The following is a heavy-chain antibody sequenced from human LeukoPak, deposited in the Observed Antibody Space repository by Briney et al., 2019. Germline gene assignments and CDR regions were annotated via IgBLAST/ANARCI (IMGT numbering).Heavy chain of an antibody. CDR2: ISYDVSNK. Sequence: GGSLRLSCTGSGFTFSNYDVHWVRQAPGKGLEWVAIISYDVSNKDYTDSVMGRFTISRDNAKKSLYLHTNSLIAEDMAVYYCARVLSSSWYRDAFGIWGQGTMVTVSS. V-gene: IGHV3-30*14. J-gene: IGHJ3*02. CDR1: GFTFSNYD. D-gene: IGHD6-13*01. CDR3: ARVLSSSWYRDAFGI.